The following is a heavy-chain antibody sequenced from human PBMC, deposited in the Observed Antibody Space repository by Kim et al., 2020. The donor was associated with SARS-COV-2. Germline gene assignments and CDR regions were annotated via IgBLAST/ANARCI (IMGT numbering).Heavy chain of an antibody. CDR2: IYYSGST. D-gene: IGHD5-12*01. V-gene: IGHV4-31*03. CDR3: ARDKWLRFWNWFDP. Sequence: SETLSLTCTVSGGSISSGGYYWSWIRQHPGKGLEWIGYIYYSGSTYYNPSLKSRVTISVDTSKNQFSLKLSSVTAADTAVYYCARDKWLRFWNWFDPWGQGTLVTVSS. CDR1: GGSISSGGYY. J-gene: IGHJ5*02.